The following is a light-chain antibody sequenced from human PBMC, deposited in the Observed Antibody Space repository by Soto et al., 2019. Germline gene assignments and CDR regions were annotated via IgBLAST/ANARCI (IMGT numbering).Light chain of an antibody. CDR2: DAS. J-gene: IGKJ4*01. Sequence: IVLTQSPATLSLSPGERASLSCRASQTVGITLAWYQQRPGQAPRLLIYDASGRAAGIPARFSGGGSGTDFTLTISSLEHDDFEVYYCQQRFAWPLTFGGGTKVDIK. CDR1: QTVGIT. V-gene: IGKV3-11*01. CDR3: QQRFAWPLT.